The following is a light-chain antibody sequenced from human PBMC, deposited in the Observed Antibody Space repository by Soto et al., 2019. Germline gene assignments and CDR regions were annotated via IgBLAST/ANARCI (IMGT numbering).Light chain of an antibody. CDR2: DAS. J-gene: IGKJ1*01. CDR1: QSVSSY. V-gene: IGKV3-11*01. CDR3: KQRSNWPLT. Sequence: EIVLTQSPATLSLSPGERATLSCRASQSVSSYLAWYQQKPGQAPRLLIYDASNRATGIPARFSGSGSGTDFTLTISSLEPEDFAVYYCKQRSNWPLTFGKGTKVDIK.